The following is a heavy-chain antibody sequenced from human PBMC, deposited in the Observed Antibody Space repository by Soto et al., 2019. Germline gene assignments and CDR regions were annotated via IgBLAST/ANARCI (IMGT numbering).Heavy chain of an antibody. CDR2: IYYSGST. D-gene: IGHD5-18*01. V-gene: IGHV4-31*03. CDR3: ARDFLDTANQQDYYYYVVAV. Sequence: PSETLSLTCTVSGGSISSGGYYWSWIRQHPGKGLEWIGYIYYSGSTYYNPSLKSRVTISVDTSKNQFSLKLSSVTAADTAVYYCARDFLDTANQQDYYYYVVAVGGQGTTVPAPS. J-gene: IGHJ6*02. CDR1: GGSISSGGYY.